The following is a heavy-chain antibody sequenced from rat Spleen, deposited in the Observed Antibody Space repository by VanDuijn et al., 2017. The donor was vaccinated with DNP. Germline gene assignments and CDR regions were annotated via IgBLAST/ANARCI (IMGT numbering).Heavy chain of an antibody. CDR2: IRDKANGYTT. CDR1: GFTFTDFY. V-gene: IGHV7-7*01. Sequence: EVQLVESGGGLVQPGRSLKLSCAASGFTFTDFYMNWIRQPAGKAPEWLGFIRDKANGYTTEYNPSVKGRFTISRDNTQNMLYLQMNTLRAEDTATYYCARRITVDYWGQGVMVTVSS. D-gene: IGHD1-10*01. CDR3: ARRITVDY. J-gene: IGHJ2*01.